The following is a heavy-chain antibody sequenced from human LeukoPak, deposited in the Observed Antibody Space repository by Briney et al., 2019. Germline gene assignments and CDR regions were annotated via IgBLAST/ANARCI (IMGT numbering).Heavy chain of an antibody. J-gene: IGHJ6*02. CDR2: VIPIRGIA. CDR3: ASVINYYGPMDV. CDR1: GGTFSSYA. V-gene: IGHV1-69*04. D-gene: IGHD3-10*01. Sequence: SVKVSCKASGGTFSSYAISWVRQAPGQGLEWMGRVIPIRGIANYAQKFQGRVTITADKSTSTAYMELSSLRSEDTAVEYCASVINYYGPMDVWGQGTTVTVSS.